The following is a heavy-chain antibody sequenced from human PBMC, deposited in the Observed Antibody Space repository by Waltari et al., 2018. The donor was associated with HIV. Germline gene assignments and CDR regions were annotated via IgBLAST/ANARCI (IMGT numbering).Heavy chain of an antibody. CDR2: VNAGNGNT. J-gene: IGHJ6*02. CDR1: GYTFRTFD. D-gene: IGHD3-22*01. V-gene: IGHV1-3*01. Sequence: QVQLVQSGAEVKKPGASVKVSCKESGYTFRTFDMHWVRQVPGQRLEWMGWVNAGNGNTKYSQNFQDRVTITRDTSASTAYMELSSLRSEDTALYYCVREKKGIGVYYAMDVWGQGTAVTVSS. CDR3: VREKKGIGVYYAMDV.